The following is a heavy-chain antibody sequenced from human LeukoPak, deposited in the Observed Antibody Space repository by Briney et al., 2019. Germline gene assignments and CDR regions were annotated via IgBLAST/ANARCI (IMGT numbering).Heavy chain of an antibody. CDR1: GFTFSSYS. CDR2: ISSSSSYI. J-gene: IGHJ4*02. CDR3: ATYNYDSSGYYSNDY. Sequence: PGGSLRLSCAASGFTFSSYSMNWVRQAPGKGLEWVSSISSSSSYIYYADSVKGRFTISRDNAKNSLYLQMNSLRAEDTAVYYCATYNYDSSGYYSNDYWGQGTLVTVSS. V-gene: IGHV3-21*01. D-gene: IGHD3-22*01.